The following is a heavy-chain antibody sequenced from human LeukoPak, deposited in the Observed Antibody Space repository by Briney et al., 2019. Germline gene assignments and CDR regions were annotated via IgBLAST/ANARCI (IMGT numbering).Heavy chain of an antibody. D-gene: IGHD3-3*01. V-gene: IGHV3-9*01. CDR2: IGWNSGSI. J-gene: IGHJ2*01. CDR3: AKGRRTAIFGPPRDDL. CDR1: GFTFDDYA. Sequence: PGRSLRLSCAASGFTFDDYAMHWVRQAPGKGLEWVSGIGWNSGSIGYADSVKGRFTISRDNAKNSLYLQMNSLRAEDTALYYCAKGRRTAIFGPPRDDLWGRGTLVTVSS.